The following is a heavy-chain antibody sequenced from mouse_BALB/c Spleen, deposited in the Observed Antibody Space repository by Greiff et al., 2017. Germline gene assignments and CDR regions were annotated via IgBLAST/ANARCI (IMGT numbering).Heavy chain of an antibody. J-gene: IGHJ1*01. CDR2: ISSGGST. CDR3: ASGRYFDV. CDR1: GFTFSSYT. V-gene: IGHV5-6-5*01. Sequence: EVQRVESGGGLVKPGGSLKLSCAASGFTFSSYTMSWVRQTPEKRLEWVASISSGGSTYYPDSVKGRFTISRDNARNILYLQMSSLRSEDTAMYYCASGRYFDVWGAGTTVTVSS.